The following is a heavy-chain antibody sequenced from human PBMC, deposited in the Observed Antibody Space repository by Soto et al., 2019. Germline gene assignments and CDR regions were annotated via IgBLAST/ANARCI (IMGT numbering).Heavy chain of an antibody. CDR3: ARAHIVTRYWFDP. V-gene: IGHV4-39*01. CDR1: GGSISSSSYY. CDR2: IYYSGST. Sequence: QLQLQESGPGLVKPSETLSLTCTVSGGSISSSSYYWGWIRQPPGKGLEWIGSIYYSGSTYYNPSLKSRVTISVDTSKNQFSLKLSSVTAADTTVYYCARAHIVTRYWFDPWGQGTLVSVSS. D-gene: IGHD2-21*01. J-gene: IGHJ5*02.